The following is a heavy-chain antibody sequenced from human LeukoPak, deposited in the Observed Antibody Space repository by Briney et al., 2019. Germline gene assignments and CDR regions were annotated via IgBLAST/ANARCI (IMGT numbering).Heavy chain of an antibody. V-gene: IGHV4-4*07. J-gene: IGHJ4*02. Sequence: PSETLSLTCTVSGGSISGYFWTWIRQAAGKEPEWIGRIYSSGIAYYNPSLESRVTISLDTFNNQFSLKVTSVTAADTAVYYCARGTEKTRISGYYSFDHWGRGLLVTVSS. CDR3: ARGTEKTRISGYYSFDH. CDR2: IYSSGIA. D-gene: IGHD5-12*01. CDR1: GGSISGYF.